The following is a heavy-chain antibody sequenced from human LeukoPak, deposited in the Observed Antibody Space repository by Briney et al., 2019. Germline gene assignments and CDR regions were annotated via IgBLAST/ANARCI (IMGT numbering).Heavy chain of an antibody. CDR1: GGSISSGGYY. Sequence: PSQTLSLTCTVSGGSISSGGYYWSWIRQHPGKGLEWIGYIYYSGSTYYNPSLKSRVTISVDTSKNQFSLKLSSVTAADTAVYYCARAFKILGAFDIWGQGTMVTVSS. CDR3: ARAFKILGAFDI. J-gene: IGHJ3*02. V-gene: IGHV4-31*03. CDR2: IYYSGST. D-gene: IGHD3-3*01.